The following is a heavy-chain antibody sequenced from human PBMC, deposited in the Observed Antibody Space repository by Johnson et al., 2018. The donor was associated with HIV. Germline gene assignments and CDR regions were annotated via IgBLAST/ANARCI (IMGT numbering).Heavy chain of an antibody. CDR1: GFTFDDYG. CDR3: ARDQGGQWLAYDAFDI. V-gene: IGHV3-7*01. D-gene: IGHD6-19*01. Sequence: VQLVESGGGLVQPGGSLRLSCAASGFTFDDYGMSWVRQAPGKGLEWVANIKQDGSETYYVDSLKGRFTLSRDNAKNSLYLQMNGVRAEDTAVCYCARDQGGQWLAYDAFDIWGQGTMVTVSS. CDR2: IKQDGSET. J-gene: IGHJ3*02.